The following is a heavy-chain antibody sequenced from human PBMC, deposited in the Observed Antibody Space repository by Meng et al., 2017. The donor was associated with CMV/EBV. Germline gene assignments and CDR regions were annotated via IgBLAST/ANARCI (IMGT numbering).Heavy chain of an antibody. V-gene: IGHV3-7*01. D-gene: IGHD3-16*01. CDR1: GFTFSSHW. CDR3: AREYGGWFDP. Sequence: GESLKISCAASGFTFSSHWMSWVRQAPGKGLEWVANIKQHGSEKYYVDSVKGRFTISRDDAKNSLYLQMNSLRVEDTAVYYCAREYGGWFDPWGQGTLVTVSS. J-gene: IGHJ5*02. CDR2: IKQHGSEK.